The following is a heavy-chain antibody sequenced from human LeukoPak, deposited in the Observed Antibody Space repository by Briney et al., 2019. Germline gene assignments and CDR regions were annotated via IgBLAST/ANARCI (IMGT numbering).Heavy chain of an antibody. D-gene: IGHD3-22*01. CDR3: ARDRGYYDSSGYYSFDY. CDR2: IKEDGSEK. J-gene: IGHJ4*02. CDR1: GFTFSSYW. V-gene: IGHV3-7*01. Sequence: GGSLRLSCVASGFTFSSYWMSWVRQAPGKGLEWVADIKEDGSEKYYVDSVKGRFTISRDNAKNTLYLQMNSLRAEDTAVYYCARDRGYYDSSGYYSFDYWSQGTLVTVSS.